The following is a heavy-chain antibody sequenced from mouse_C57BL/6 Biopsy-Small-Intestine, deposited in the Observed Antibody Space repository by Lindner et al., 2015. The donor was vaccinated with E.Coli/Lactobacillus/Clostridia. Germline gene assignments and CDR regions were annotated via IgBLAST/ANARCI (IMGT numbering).Heavy chain of an antibody. CDR2: INPYNDGS. J-gene: IGHJ2*01. V-gene: IGHV1-14*01. CDR3: ARRGLPLFDY. Sequence: VQLQESGPELVKPGASVKMSCKASEYTFTSYVIHWVKQKPGQGLEWIGYINPYNDGSKYNEKFKGKATLTSDKSSSTAYMELSSLTSEDSAVYYCARRGLPLFDYWGQGTTLTVSS. CDR1: EYTFTSYV. D-gene: IGHD2-2*01.